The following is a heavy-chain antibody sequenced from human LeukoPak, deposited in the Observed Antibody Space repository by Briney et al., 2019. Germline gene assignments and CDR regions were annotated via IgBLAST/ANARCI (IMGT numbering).Heavy chain of an antibody. V-gene: IGHV3-7*01. CDR1: GFTFSSYS. J-gene: IGHJ4*02. Sequence: GGSLRLSCAASGFTFSSYSMNWVRQAPGKGPEWVAILKHDGSDQYYVDSVKGRFTVSRDNAKNSLYLQMSSLRVEDTAVYYCAKTARVLDNWGQGTQVTVSS. CDR3: AKTARVLDN. D-gene: IGHD1-14*01. CDR2: LKHDGSDQ.